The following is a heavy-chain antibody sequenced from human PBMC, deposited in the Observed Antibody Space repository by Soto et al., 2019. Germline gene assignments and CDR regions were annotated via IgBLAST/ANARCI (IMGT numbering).Heavy chain of an antibody. D-gene: IGHD3-22*01. V-gene: IGHV1-69*02. Sequence: QVQLVQSGAEVKKPGSSVKVSCKASGGTFSSYTISWVRQAPGQGLEWMGRIIPILGIANYAQKFQGRVTITATKSPTTVYMELSSLRSGDTAVYYCAGLPGIVVVMNYGMDVWGQGTTVTVSS. CDR3: AGLPGIVVVMNYGMDV. J-gene: IGHJ6*02. CDR1: GGTFSSYT. CDR2: IIPILGIA.